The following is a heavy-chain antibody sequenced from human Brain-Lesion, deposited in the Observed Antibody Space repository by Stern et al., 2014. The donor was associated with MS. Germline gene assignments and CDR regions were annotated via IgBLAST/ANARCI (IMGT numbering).Heavy chain of an antibody. CDR1: GGSISSGNYY. Sequence: QLQLQESGPGLVKPSQTLSLTCTVSGGSISSGNYYWSWIRQPAGEGLEWIGRIYSSGSTQYNPPLKSRVTISADTSTNQSSLRLSFVTAADTAVYYCARGNYDVLTDNGGHGFDIWGQGTMVTVSS. J-gene: IGHJ3*02. CDR2: IYSSGST. V-gene: IGHV4-61*02. D-gene: IGHD3-9*01. CDR3: ARGNYDVLTDNGGHGFDI.